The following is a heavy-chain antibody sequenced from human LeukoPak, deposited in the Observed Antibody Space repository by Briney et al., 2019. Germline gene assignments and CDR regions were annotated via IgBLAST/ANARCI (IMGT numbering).Heavy chain of an antibody. D-gene: IGHD3-22*01. J-gene: IGHJ3*02. CDR1: GGSISSGGYY. V-gene: IGHV4-31*03. CDR2: IYYSGST. Sequence: SETLSLTCTVSGGSISSGGYYWSWIRQHPGKGLEWIGYIYYSGSTYYNPSLKSRVTISVDTSKNQSSLKLSSVTAADTAVYYCARVLNLYDSSGYYLGSGGAFDIWGQGTMVTVSS. CDR3: ARVLNLYDSSGYYLGSGGAFDI.